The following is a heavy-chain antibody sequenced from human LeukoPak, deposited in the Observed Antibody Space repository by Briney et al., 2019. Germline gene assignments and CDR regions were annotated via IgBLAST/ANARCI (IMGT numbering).Heavy chain of an antibody. Sequence: GASVKVSCKASGYTFTGYYMHWVRQAPGQGLEWMGWINPNSGGTNYAQKFQGRVTMTRDTSISTAYMELSRLRSEDTAVYYCARVGYDFWSGYPDAFDIWGQGTMVTVSS. J-gene: IGHJ3*02. CDR3: ARVGYDFWSGYPDAFDI. D-gene: IGHD3-3*01. CDR1: GYTFTGYY. V-gene: IGHV1-2*02. CDR2: INPNSGGT.